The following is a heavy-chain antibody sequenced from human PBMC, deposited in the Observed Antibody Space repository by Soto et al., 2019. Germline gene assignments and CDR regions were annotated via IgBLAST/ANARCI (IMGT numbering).Heavy chain of an antibody. D-gene: IGHD6-19*01. CDR3: SRFIMVGGWFDPNYYHGMDV. J-gene: IGHJ6*02. CDR1: GYTFSNYG. Sequence: QVQLVQSGAEVKKPGASVTVSCKTSGYTFSNYGINWVRQAPGQGLEWMGVISGYNGNTNYAQTVQGRVTMTTDTSTGTVYMELRSLQSNDTAIYYCSRFIMVGGWFDPNYYHGMDVWGQGTTVTVSS. V-gene: IGHV1-18*01. CDR2: ISGYNGNT.